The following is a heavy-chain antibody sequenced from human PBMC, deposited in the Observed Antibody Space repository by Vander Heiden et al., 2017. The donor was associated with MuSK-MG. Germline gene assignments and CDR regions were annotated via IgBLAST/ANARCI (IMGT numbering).Heavy chain of an antibody. CDR3: AIHSGGQYYYDSSGWFDP. CDR1: GYSFSTYW. Sequence: EVQLVQSGAEVKKPGESLKISCKAYGYSFSTYWIGWVRTMPGKGLEWMGLIYPGDFDTRDSPSFQGQVTISADKSINTAYLQWRSLKASDTAMYYCAIHSGGQYYYDSSGWFDPWGQGTLVNVSS. V-gene: IGHV5-51*03. D-gene: IGHD3-22*01. J-gene: IGHJ5*02. CDR2: IYPGDFDT.